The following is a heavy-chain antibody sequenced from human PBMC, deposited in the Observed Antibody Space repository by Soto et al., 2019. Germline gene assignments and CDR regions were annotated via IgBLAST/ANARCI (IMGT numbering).Heavy chain of an antibody. Sequence: PSETLSLTCTVSGGPIRSSGYYWGWIRQPPGKGLEWIGSIYFSGSTYYNPSLKSRVTVSVDTSKNHFSLTLSSVTAADTAVYYCPRVLGYCSGGSCVFLDYWGQGTLVTVSS. D-gene: IGHD2-15*01. CDR3: PRVLGYCSGGSCVFLDY. CDR2: IYFSGST. CDR1: GGPIRSSGYY. V-gene: IGHV4-39*02. J-gene: IGHJ4*02.